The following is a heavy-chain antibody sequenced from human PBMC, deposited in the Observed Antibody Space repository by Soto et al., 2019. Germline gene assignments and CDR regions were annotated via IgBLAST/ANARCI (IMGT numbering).Heavy chain of an antibody. CDR1: EFTFSNYA. J-gene: IGHJ4*02. V-gene: IGHV3-30*03. CDR2: ISYDGNNK. Sequence: GGSLSLSCAASEFTFSNYAMHWVRQPPGKGLQWLAVISYDGNNKYYADSVEGRFTISRDNSKNTVYLQMNSLRLEDTAVYYCARGPSYSDSYFDYWGQGTLVTVSS. CDR3: ARGPSYSDSYFDY. D-gene: IGHD4-17*01.